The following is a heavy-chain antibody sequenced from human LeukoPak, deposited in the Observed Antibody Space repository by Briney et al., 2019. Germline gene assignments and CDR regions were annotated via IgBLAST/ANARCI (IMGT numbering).Heavy chain of an antibody. CDR3: ARDLVGWYYSGYFDL. CDR1: GGSISSSSYY. V-gene: IGHV4-39*07. D-gene: IGHD6-19*01. J-gene: IGHJ2*01. CDR2: IYYSGST. Sequence: SETLSLTCTVSGGSISSSSYYWGWIRQPPGKGLEWIGSIYYSGSTYYNPSLKSRVTISVDTSKNQFSLKLSSVTAADTAVYYCARDLVGWYYSGYFDLWGRGTLVTVSS.